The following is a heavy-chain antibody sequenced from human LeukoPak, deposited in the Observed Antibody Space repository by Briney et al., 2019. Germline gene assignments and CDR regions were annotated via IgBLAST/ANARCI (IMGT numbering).Heavy chain of an antibody. D-gene: IGHD3-16*01. CDR3: AKDVWSHVSMAYF. CDR2: ISGSGDTT. V-gene: IGHV3-23*01. CDR1: GFPLSNYG. J-gene: IGHJ4*02. Sequence: GRSLRLSCAASGFPLSNYGITWVRQAPGKGREWVSGISGSGDTTHYTDSVKGRLTISRDNSKNTLYLQMNTLIAEDTAVYYCAKDVWSHVSMAYFCGQGTLVTVSS.